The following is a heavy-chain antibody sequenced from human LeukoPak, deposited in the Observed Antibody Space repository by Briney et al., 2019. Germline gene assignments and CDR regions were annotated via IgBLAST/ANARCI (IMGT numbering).Heavy chain of an antibody. CDR3: ARRQQPSGCVDY. CDR1: GFTVSSNY. D-gene: IGHD6-13*01. J-gene: IGHJ4*02. V-gene: IGHV3-53*01. Sequence: DPGGSLRLSCAASGFTVSSNYMSWVRQAPGKGLEWVSVIYSDGSTYYADSVKGRFTISRDNSKNTLYLQMSSLRAEDTAVYYCARRQQPSGCVDYWGQGTLVTVSS. CDR2: IYSDGST.